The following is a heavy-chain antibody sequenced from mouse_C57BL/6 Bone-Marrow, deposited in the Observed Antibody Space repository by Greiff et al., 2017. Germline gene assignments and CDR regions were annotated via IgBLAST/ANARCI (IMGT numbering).Heavy chain of an antibody. CDR1: GYTFTSYD. CDR3: ARRVYYAHFDY. V-gene: IGHV1-85*01. D-gene: IGHD1-1*01. Sequence: VQLQQSGPELVKPGASVKLSCTASGYTFTSYDINWVKQRPGQGLEWIGLIYPRDGSTKYNEKFKGKSTLTVATSSSPAYMELHRLTSADSAVYFCARRVYYAHFDYWGQGTTLPVSS. CDR2: IYPRDGST. J-gene: IGHJ2*01.